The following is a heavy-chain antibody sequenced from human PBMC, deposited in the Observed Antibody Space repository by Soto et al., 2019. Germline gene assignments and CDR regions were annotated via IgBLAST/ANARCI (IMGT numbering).Heavy chain of an antibody. J-gene: IGHJ4*02. CDR3: ARRVNGYFAY. Sequence: EVQLLDSGGGLVQPGGSLTLSCAASGFRFRDYTMSWVRQAPGKVLESISVILSNYNTYYTDSVRGRSTISRDSSKNMLYLQMNSLRAEDTAVYYCARRVNGYFAYWGQGALVTVSS. V-gene: IGHV3-23*05. CDR2: ILSNYNT. D-gene: IGHD2-8*01. CDR1: GFRFRDYT.